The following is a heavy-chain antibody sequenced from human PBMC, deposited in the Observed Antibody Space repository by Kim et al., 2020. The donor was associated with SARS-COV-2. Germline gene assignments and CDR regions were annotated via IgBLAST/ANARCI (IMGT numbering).Heavy chain of an antibody. Sequence: ADSVKGRFTISRDNAKNSLYLQMNSLRAEDTALYYCAKDIRGSTLYYFDYWGQGTLVTVSS. D-gene: IGHD1-26*01. J-gene: IGHJ4*02. V-gene: IGHV3-9*01. CDR3: AKDIRGSTLYYFDY.